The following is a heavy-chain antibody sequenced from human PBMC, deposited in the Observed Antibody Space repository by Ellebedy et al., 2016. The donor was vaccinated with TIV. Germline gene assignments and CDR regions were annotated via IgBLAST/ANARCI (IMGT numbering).Heavy chain of an antibody. CDR3: ARACSSLGCRPLYSFDS. CDR1: GDTFTNYA. D-gene: IGHD2-2*01. Sequence: AASVKVSCKASGDTFTNYAINWVRQAPGQGLEWMGRIIPVLGSSTYPQRFQDRVTITADKYTTTCHMELSSLRPEDTAVYFCARACSSLGCRPLYSFDSWGQGTLVTVSS. J-gene: IGHJ4*02. V-gene: IGHV1-69*04. CDR2: IIPVLGSS.